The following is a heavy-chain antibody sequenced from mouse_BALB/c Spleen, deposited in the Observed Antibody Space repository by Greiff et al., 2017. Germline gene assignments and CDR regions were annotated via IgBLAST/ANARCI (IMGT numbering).Heavy chain of an antibody. D-gene: IGHD1-3*01. CDR1: GYAFTNFL. Sequence: VQLQESGAELVRPGTSVKVSCKASGYAFTNFLIEWVKQRPGQGLEWIGVINPGSGGTNYNEKVKGKATLTADKSSSTAYMPLSSLTSDDSAVYFCARGSGYYYSMDYWGQGTSVTVSS. V-gene: IGHV1-54*01. CDR3: ARGSGYYYSMDY. J-gene: IGHJ4*01. CDR2: INPGSGGT.